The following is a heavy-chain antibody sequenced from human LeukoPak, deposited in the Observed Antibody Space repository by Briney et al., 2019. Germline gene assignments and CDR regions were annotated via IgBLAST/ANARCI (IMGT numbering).Heavy chain of an antibody. CDR1: GYXFLNYD. J-gene: IGHJ4*02. D-gene: IGHD3-10*01. V-gene: IGHV1-18*01. Sequence: ASVKVSCKASGYXFLNYDFTWVRQAPGQGLEWMGWISAHNYNTKYAQRFQGRVTMTADTTTTTAYMELRSLRSDDTAVYYCARVADYGSGSHLFDYWGQGTLVAASS. CDR3: ARVADYGSGSHLFDY. CDR2: ISAHNYNT.